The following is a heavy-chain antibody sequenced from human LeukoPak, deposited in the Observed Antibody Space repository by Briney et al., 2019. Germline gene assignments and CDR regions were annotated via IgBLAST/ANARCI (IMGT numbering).Heavy chain of an antibody. CDR2: ISGNGRST. Sequence: GGSLRLSCSASGFTFSSYPMYWVRQAPGKGLEYVSAISGNGRSTYYADSAKGRFTISRDNSRDTLYLQMSSLRPEDTSVYFCVKGPTWYCFDYWGQGTLVTVSS. D-gene: IGHD2-8*02. J-gene: IGHJ4*02. CDR1: GFTFSSYP. CDR3: VKGPTWYCFDY. V-gene: IGHV3-64D*06.